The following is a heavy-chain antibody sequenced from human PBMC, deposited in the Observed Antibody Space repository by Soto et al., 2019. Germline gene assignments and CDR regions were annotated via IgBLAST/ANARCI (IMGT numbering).Heavy chain of an antibody. CDR1: AGSITTSY. Sequence: SETLSLTCTVSAGSITTSYWSWIRQPLGKALEWIGYISYRGSTNYNPSLKSRLTISIGTSKSQISLKLTSMTTADTAVYYCASSGIVGREVNTWFDPWGQGTLVTAPQ. J-gene: IGHJ5*02. CDR2: ISYRGST. CDR3: ASSGIVGREVNTWFDP. D-gene: IGHD3-22*01. V-gene: IGHV4-59*01.